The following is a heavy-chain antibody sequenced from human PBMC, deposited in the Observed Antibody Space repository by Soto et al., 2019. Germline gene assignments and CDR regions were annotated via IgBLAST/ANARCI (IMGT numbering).Heavy chain of an antibody. J-gene: IGHJ4*02. CDR2: INWNGGST. Sequence: GGSLRLSCAASGFTVSSNYMSWVRQAPGKGLEWVSGINWNGGSTGYADSVKGRFTISRDNAKNSLYLQMNSLRAEDTALYHRARAWSGYYTGFDYWGQGTLVTVSS. CDR3: ARAWSGYYTGFDY. D-gene: IGHD3-3*01. V-gene: IGHV3-20*01. CDR1: GFTVSSNY.